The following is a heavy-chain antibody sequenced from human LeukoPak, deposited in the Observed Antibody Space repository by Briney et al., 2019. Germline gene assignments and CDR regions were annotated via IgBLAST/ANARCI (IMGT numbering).Heavy chain of an antibody. D-gene: IGHD2-15*01. V-gene: IGHV3-21*04. CDR1: GFTFSIYS. CDR2: IISKSRYI. Sequence: GRSLRPSCAVSGFTFSIYSINWVRQAPGEGLEWVSSIISKSRYIYYADSVKGRFTISRDNAKNSLSLQMNSLRAEDTAVYYCAKETVVVVAATPDAFDIWGQGTMVTVSS. J-gene: IGHJ3*02. CDR3: AKETVVVVAATPDAFDI.